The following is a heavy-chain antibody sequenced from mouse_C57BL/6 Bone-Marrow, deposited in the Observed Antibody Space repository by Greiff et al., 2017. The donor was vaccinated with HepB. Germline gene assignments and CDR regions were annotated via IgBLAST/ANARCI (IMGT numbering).Heavy chain of an antibody. D-gene: IGHD2-1*01. V-gene: IGHV1-42*01. J-gene: IGHJ2*01. CDR2: INPSTGGT. Sequence: EVQLQQSGPELVKPGASVKISCKASGYSFTGYYMNWVKQSPEKSLEWIGEINPSTGGTTYNQKFKAKATLTVDKSSSTAYMQLKSLTSEDSAVYYCARDGNLYYFDYWGQGTTLTVSS. CDR1: GYSFTGYY. CDR3: ARDGNLYYFDY.